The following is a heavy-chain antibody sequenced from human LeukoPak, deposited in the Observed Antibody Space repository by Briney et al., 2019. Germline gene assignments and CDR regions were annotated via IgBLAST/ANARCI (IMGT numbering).Heavy chain of an antibody. V-gene: IGHV3-15*01. J-gene: IGHJ4*02. CDR1: GFTFSNTW. CDR2: LKRIIDGGTT. Sequence: GGSLRLSRAASGFTFSNTWMNWVRQAQGKGLEWVGRLKRIIDGGTTDYAAPVKGKFTVSRDDSINTLYLQMSSLKSEDTAVYYCAARGGSGDLRYWGQGTLVTVSS. D-gene: IGHD4-17*01. CDR3: AARGGSGDLRY.